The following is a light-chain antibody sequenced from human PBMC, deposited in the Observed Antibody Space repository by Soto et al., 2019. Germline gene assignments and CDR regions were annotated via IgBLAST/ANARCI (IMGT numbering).Light chain of an antibody. CDR1: QSISSW. V-gene: IGKV1-5*03. CDR3: QHYNSYPWT. CDR2: KAS. J-gene: IGKJ1*01. Sequence: DIQMTHSPSILSACVGDRVTFTWRASQSISSWFAWYQKTHGNPPNLLIYKASHSESGVPSSFSGSASATEFTLTISSLQPGDFATYYCQHYNSYPWTFGQGTKVDIK.